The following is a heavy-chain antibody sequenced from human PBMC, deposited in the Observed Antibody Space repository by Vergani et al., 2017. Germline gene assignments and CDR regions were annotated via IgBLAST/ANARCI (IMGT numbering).Heavy chain of an antibody. D-gene: IGHD2-2*01. CDR2: ISGSGGST. CDR3: AKDLKDCSSTSCYPYNWFDP. V-gene: IGHV3-23*04. J-gene: IGHJ5*02. CDR1: GFTFSSYA. Sequence: EVQLVESGGGLVKPGGSLRLSCAASGFTFSSYAMSWVRQAPGKGLEWVSAISGSGGSTYYADSVKGRFTISRDNSKNTLYLQMNSLRAEDTAVYYCAKDLKDCSSTSCYPYNWFDPWGQGTLVTVSS.